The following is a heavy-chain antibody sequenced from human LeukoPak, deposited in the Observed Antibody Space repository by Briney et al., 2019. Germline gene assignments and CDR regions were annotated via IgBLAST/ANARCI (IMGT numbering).Heavy chain of an antibody. CDR3: AKTQGYYDA. J-gene: IGHJ5*02. Sequence: GGSLTLFCVASGFTFNNYAMSWLRHAPGEGLELVSGIYGSDDKTVYGDAVKGRFTISRDNSKNTLYLQMNSLRADDTAVYYCAKTQGYYDAWGQGALVTVSS. CDR2: IYGSDDKT. D-gene: IGHD2-15*01. CDR1: GFTFNNYA. V-gene: IGHV3-23*01.